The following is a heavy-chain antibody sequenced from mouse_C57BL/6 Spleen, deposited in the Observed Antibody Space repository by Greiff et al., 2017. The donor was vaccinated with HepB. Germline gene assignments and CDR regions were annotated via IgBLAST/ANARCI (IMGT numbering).Heavy chain of an antibody. V-gene: IGHV5-4*03. CDR2: ISDGGSYT. Sequence: EVMLVESGGGLVKPGGSLKLSCAASGFTFSSYAMSWVRQTPEKRLEWVATISDGGSYTYYPDNVKGRFTISRDNAKNNLYLQMSHLKSEDTAMYYCARGYYDYDGWYFDVWGTGTTVTVSS. CDR1: GFTFSSYA. J-gene: IGHJ1*03. CDR3: ARGYYDYDGWYFDV. D-gene: IGHD2-4*01.